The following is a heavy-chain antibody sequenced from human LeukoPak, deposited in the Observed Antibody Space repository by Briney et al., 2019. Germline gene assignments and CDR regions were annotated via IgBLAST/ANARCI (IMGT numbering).Heavy chain of an antibody. V-gene: IGHV4-30-2*01. CDR3: ARGHIVVVPAAIVRPWFDP. CDR2: IYHSGST. Sequence: SQTLSLTCAVSGGSISSGGYSWGWIRQPPGKGLEWIGYIYHSGSTYYNPSLKSRVTISVDRSKNQFSLKLSSVTAADTAVYYCARGHIVVVPAAIVRPWFDPWGQGTLVTVSS. D-gene: IGHD2-2*01. J-gene: IGHJ5*02. CDR1: GGSISSGGYS.